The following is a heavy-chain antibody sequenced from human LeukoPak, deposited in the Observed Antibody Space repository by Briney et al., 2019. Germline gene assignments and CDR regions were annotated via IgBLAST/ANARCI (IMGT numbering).Heavy chain of an antibody. CDR2: LSGSGGST. CDR1: GFTFSSYA. V-gene: IGHV3-23*01. CDR3: AKDRDHFDWLLGWFDP. Sequence: GGSLRLSCAASGFTFSSYAMSWVRQAPGKGLEWVSALSGSGGSTYYADSVKGRFTISRDNSKNTLYLQMNSLRAEDTAVYYCAKDRDHFDWLLGWFDPWGQGTLVTVSS. J-gene: IGHJ5*02. D-gene: IGHD3-9*01.